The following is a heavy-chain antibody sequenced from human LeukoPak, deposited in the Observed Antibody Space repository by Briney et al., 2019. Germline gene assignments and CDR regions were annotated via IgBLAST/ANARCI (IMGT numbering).Heavy chain of an antibody. CDR3: AKMDIVGATSYFDY. J-gene: IGHJ4*02. Sequence: SETLSLTCTVSGGSISSYYWSWIRQPPGKGLEWIGYIYYSGSTNYNPSLKSRLTISVDTSKNQFSLRVTSVTAADTAVYYCAKMDIVGATSYFDYWGQGKLVTVSS. V-gene: IGHV4-59*03. D-gene: IGHD1-26*01. CDR2: IYYSGST. CDR1: GGSISSYY.